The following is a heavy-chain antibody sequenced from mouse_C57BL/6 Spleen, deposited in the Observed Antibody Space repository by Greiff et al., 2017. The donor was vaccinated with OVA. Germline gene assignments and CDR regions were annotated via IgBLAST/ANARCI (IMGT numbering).Heavy chain of an antibody. Sequence: VQLQQPGAELVMPGASVKLSCKASGYTFTSYWMHWVKQRPGQGLEWIGEIDPSDSYTNYNQKFKGKSTLTVDKSSSTAYMQLSSLTSEDSAVYYCASYYCGSSSFYYAMDYWGQGTSVTVSS. D-gene: IGHD1-1*01. J-gene: IGHJ4*01. CDR3: ASYYCGSSSFYYAMDY. CDR2: IDPSDSYT. V-gene: IGHV1-69*01. CDR1: GYTFTSYW.